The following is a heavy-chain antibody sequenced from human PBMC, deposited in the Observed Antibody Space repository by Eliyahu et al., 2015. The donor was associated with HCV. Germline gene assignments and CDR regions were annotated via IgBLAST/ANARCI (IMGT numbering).Heavy chain of an antibody. CDR3: TRVWGSSSLDAFDL. D-gene: IGHD6-6*01. CDR1: GLXFSSYS. CDR2: ISSSQNYK. J-gene: IGHJ3*01. V-gene: IGHV3-21*01. Sequence: EVQLVESGGGLVKPGGSLRLSCAASGLXFSSYSMNWVRQAPGKGLEWVSAISSSQNYKSYADSVRGRFSISRDNAKNSLYLQMNSLRAEDTAVYYCTRVWGSSSLDAFDLWGQGTMVTVSS.